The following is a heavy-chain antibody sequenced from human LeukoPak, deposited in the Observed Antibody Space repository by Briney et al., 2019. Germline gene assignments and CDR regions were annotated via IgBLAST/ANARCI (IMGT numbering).Heavy chain of an antibody. V-gene: IGHV1-69*05. CDR2: VIAIFGRV. D-gene: IGHD3-22*01. CDR1: RGTFSSYG. J-gene: IGHJ4*02. Sequence: SVKVSCKASRGTFSSYGISWVRQAPGQGLEWMGGVIAIFGRVKYGQKFQGRATITTDESTSTANMELSSLTSEDTGVYYCARGELGDSSGFSFFDYWGQGTLVTVSS. CDR3: ARGELGDSSGFSFFDY.